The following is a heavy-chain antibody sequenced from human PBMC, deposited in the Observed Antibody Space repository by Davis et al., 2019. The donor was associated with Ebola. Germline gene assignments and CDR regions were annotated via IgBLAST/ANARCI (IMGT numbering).Heavy chain of an antibody. J-gene: IGHJ4*02. V-gene: IGHV1-46*01. D-gene: IGHD3-22*01. CDR2: INPSGGST. Sequence: VSVKVSCKASGYTFTSYYMHWVRQAPGQGLEWMGIINPSGGSTSYAQKFQGRVTMTRDTSTSTLYMELSSLRSEDTAVYYCARAIYYYDSSGYSDYWGQGTLVTVSS. CDR1: GYTFTSYY. CDR3: ARAIYYYDSSGYSDY.